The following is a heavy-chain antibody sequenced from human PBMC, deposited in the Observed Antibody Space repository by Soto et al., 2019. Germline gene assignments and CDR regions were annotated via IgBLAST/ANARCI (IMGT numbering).Heavy chain of an antibody. J-gene: IGHJ4*02. CDR1: GDTFTSYY. CDR3: ASNSGSYYNFDY. D-gene: IGHD3-10*01. Sequence: ASVKVSCKASGDTFTSYYMHWVRQAPGQGLEWMGIINPSGGSTSYAQKFQGRVTMTRDTSTSTVYMELSSLRSEDTAVYSCASNSGSYYNFDYWGQGTLVTVSS. CDR2: INPSGGST. V-gene: IGHV1-46*01.